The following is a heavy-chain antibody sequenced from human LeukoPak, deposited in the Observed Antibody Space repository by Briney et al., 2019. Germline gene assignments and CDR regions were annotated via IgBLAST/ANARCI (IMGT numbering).Heavy chain of an antibody. CDR1: GFTFSNYA. CDR3: AKISYYDSSGSYAFDI. CDR2: ISGSGNGT. V-gene: IGHV3-23*01. J-gene: IGHJ3*02. D-gene: IGHD3-22*01. Sequence: GGSLRLSCAASGFTFSNYAMSWVRQAPGKGLEWVSAISGSGNGTYYADSVKGRFTISRDNSKSTLYLQMNSLRAEDTAVYYCAKISYYDSSGSYAFDIWGQGTMVTVSS.